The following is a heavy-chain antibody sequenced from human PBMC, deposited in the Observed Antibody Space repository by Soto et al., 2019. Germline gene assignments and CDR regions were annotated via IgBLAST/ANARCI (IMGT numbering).Heavy chain of an antibody. Sequence: GGSLRLSCAASGFTVSSNYMSWVRQAPGKGLEWVSAIYSGGSTYYADSVKSRFTITRHNSKNTLDLQMNSLRAEDAAVYYCARGEGRGYSYGYFDYWGQEALVTVAS. CDR1: GFTVSSNY. D-gene: IGHD5-18*01. CDR2: IYSGGST. V-gene: IGHV3-53*04. J-gene: IGHJ4*02. CDR3: ARGEGRGYSYGYFDY.